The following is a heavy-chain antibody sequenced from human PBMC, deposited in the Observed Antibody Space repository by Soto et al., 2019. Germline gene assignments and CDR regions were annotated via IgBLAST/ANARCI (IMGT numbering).Heavy chain of an antibody. D-gene: IGHD6-19*01. CDR3: ARSLSSGWYTNWFDP. CDR1: GFTFSDYY. V-gene: IGHV3-11*01. J-gene: IGHJ5*02. CDR2: ISSSGSTI. Sequence: GGSLRLSCAASGFTFSDYYMSWIRQAPGKGLEWVSYISSSGSTIYYADSVKGRFTISRDNAKNSLYLQMNSLRAEDTAVYYCARSLSSGWYTNWFDPWGQGALVTVSS.